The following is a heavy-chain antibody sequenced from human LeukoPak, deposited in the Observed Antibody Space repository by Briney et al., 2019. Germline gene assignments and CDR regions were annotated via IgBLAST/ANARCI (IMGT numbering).Heavy chain of an antibody. CDR3: ARDKMAVAGNYYYYALDV. CDR1: GASISTYY. J-gene: IGHJ6*02. Sequence: SATLSLTCSVSGASISTYYWSWIRPPPGKALEWIGYAHFSGSTNYNPSLRSRVTMSVDTSKNLFSLNLTSVTAADTAVYYCARDKMAVAGNYYYYALDVWGQGTTVTVS. CDR2: AHFSGST. D-gene: IGHD6-19*01. V-gene: IGHV4-59*01.